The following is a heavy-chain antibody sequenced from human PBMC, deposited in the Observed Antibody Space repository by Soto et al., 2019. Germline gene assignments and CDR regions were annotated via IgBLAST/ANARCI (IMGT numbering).Heavy chain of an antibody. CDR3: ARDGYYYDSSGYFPYFDY. J-gene: IGHJ4*02. D-gene: IGHD3-22*01. V-gene: IGHV3-33*01. CDR2: IWYDGSNK. Sequence: QVQLVESGGGVVQPGRSLRLSCAASGFTFSSYGMHWVRQAPGKGLEWVAVIWYDGSNKYYADSVKGRFTISRDNSKNTLYLQMNSLRAEDTAVYYCARDGYYYDSSGYFPYFDYWGQGTLVTVSS. CDR1: GFTFSSYG.